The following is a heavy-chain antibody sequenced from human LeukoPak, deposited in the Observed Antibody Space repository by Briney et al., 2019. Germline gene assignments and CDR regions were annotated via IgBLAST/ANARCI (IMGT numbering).Heavy chain of an antibody. J-gene: IGHJ5*02. CDR3: ARGRGEGRGISMVRGVRAPSYNWFDP. Sequence: SETLSLTCTVSGVSISSSNSYWGWIRQPPGKGLEWIGSIYYSGNTYYNASVKSRVTISIDSSKNQFSLKLSSVTAADTAVYYCARGRGEGRGISMVRGVRAPSYNWFDPWGHGTLVTVSS. CDR2: IYYSGNT. D-gene: IGHD3-10*01. CDR1: GVSISSSNSY. V-gene: IGHV4-39*07.